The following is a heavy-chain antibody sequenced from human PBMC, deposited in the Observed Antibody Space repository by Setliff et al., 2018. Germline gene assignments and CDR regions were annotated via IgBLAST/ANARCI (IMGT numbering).Heavy chain of an antibody. D-gene: IGHD2-21*02. Sequence: GGSLRLSCAASGFTFSTFAMPWVRQAPGKRLEWVSTISGTGGNTYYADSVQGRFVISRDNSMNTLYLQMNRLRAEDTAVFYCVKGSDPYYFYYMDVWGKGTTVTVSS. CDR3: VKGSDPYYFYYMDV. J-gene: IGHJ6*03. CDR2: ISGTGGNT. V-gene: IGHV3-23*01. CDR1: GFTFSTFA.